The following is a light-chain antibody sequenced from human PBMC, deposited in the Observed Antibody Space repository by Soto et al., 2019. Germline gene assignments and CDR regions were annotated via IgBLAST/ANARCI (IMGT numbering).Light chain of an antibody. V-gene: IGKV3-11*01. CDR1: QSVSSY. Sequence: EIVLTQFPATLSLSPGERATLSCRASQSVSSYLAWYRQKPGQAPRLLIYDASNRATGIPARFSGSGSGTDFSLTINNLEPEDFAVYYCQHRSNWHITFGQGTRLEIK. J-gene: IGKJ5*01. CDR2: DAS. CDR3: QHRSNWHIT.